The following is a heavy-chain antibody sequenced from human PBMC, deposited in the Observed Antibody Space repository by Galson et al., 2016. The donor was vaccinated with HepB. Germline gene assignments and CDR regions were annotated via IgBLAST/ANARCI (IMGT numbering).Heavy chain of an antibody. CDR2: ISDTSSTI. CDR1: GFTFSSYE. CDR3: ARGVSSLDPPYWYFDL. V-gene: IGHV3-48*03. Sequence: SLRLSCAASGFTFSSYEMNWVRQAPGKGLEWVSYISDTSSTIYYADSVKGRFIISRDNAEDSLYLQMNSLRAEDTAIYYCARGVSSLDPPYWYFDLWGRGTLVTVSS. J-gene: IGHJ2*01. D-gene: IGHD5/OR15-5a*01.